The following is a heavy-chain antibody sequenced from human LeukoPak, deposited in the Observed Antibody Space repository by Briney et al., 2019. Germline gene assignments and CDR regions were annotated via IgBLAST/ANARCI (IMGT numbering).Heavy chain of an antibody. CDR3: ARHVYKSGSYYYYYYMDV. V-gene: IGHV4-39*01. Sequence: SETLSLTCTVSGGSISSSSYYWGWIRQPPGKGLEWIGSIYYSESTYYNPSLKSRVTISVDTSKNQFSLKLSSVTAADTAVYYCARHVYKSGSYYYYYYMDVWGKGTTVTISS. J-gene: IGHJ6*03. CDR2: IYYSEST. D-gene: IGHD1-26*01. CDR1: GGSISSSSYY.